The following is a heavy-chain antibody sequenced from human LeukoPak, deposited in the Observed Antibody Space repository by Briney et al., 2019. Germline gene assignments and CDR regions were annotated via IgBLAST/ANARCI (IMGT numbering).Heavy chain of an antibody. V-gene: IGHV3-23*01. CDR2: ISGSGGST. CDR1: GFTFSSYA. CDR3: AKDPVVVVAAYFDY. J-gene: IGHJ4*02. Sequence: GGSLRLSCAASGFTFSSYAMSWVRQAPGKGLEWVSAISGSGGSTYYADSVKGRFTISRDNSKNTPYLQMNSLRAEDTAVYYCAKDPVVVVAAYFDYWGQGTLVTVSS. D-gene: IGHD2-15*01.